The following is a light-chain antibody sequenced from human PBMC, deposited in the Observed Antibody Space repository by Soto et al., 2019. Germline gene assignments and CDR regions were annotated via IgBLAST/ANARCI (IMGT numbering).Light chain of an antibody. CDR3: RSYSTSXFYF. V-gene: IGLV2-14*01. Sequence: QSLLTQPASVSGSPVQSLTISCTGTTSDICFYDYVSWYQQYPGKSPKLLIYGVTIRPSGISNRFSGSKSGSTASLTISGLRDEDEADYYCRSYSTSXFYFVGRGTKVXV. J-gene: IGLJ1*01. CDR2: GVT. CDR1: TSDICFYDY.